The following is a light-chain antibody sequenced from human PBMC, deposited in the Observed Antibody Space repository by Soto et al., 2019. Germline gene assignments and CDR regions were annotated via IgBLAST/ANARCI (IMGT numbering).Light chain of an antibody. CDR1: QGISSY. CDR3: QQSYSTSFT. Sequence: IQLTQSPSFLSASVGDRVRITCRASQGISSYIAWYQQKPGKAPKLLIYAASSLQSGVPSRFNGSGFGTDFTFAISSLQPEDFATYYCQQSYSTSFTFGPGTKVDIK. CDR2: AAS. J-gene: IGKJ3*01. V-gene: IGKV1-39*01.